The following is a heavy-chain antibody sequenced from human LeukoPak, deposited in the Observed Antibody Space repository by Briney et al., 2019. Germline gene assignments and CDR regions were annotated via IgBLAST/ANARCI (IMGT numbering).Heavy chain of an antibody. D-gene: IGHD2-2*01. CDR3: ARGPTYQPIDF. Sequence: PSETLSLTCTVSGGSISSSSYYWGWIRQPPGKGLEWIGTIYYSGSTYYNPSLKSRVTMSLHTSKNHFSLKLSSVTATDTAVYYCARGPTYQPIDFWGQGTLVTVSS. V-gene: IGHV4-39*02. CDR2: IYYSGST. J-gene: IGHJ4*02. CDR1: GGSISSSSYY.